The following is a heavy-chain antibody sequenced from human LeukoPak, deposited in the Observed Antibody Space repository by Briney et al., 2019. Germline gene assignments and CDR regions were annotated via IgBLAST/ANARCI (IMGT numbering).Heavy chain of an antibody. CDR3: ARPANRGDAFDI. V-gene: IGHV5-51*01. CDR1: GYSFTSYW. D-gene: IGHD2/OR15-2a*01. CDR2: IYPGDSDT. Sequence: GESLKISCKGSGYSFTSYWIGWARQMTGKGLEWMGIIYPGDSDTRYSPSFQGQVTISADKSITTAYLQWSSLGASDTAMYYCARPANRGDAFDIWGQGTMVTVSS. J-gene: IGHJ3*02.